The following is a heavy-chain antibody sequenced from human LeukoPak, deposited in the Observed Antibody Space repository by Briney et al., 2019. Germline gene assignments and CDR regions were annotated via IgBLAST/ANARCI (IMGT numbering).Heavy chain of an antibody. V-gene: IGHV1-46*01. CDR1: GYTFTSYY. D-gene: IGHD2/OR15-2a*01. Sequence: ASVKVSFKASGYTFTSYYMHWVRQAPGQGLEWMGIINPSGGSTSYAQKFQGRVTMTRNTSISTAYMELSSLRFEDTAEYYCARFLKNPVNRGGPANYYMDVWGKGTTVT. CDR3: ARFLKNPVNRGGPANYYMDV. CDR2: INPSGGST. J-gene: IGHJ6*03.